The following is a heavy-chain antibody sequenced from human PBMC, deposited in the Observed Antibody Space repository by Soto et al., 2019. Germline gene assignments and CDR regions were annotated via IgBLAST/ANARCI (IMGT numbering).Heavy chain of an antibody. CDR1: GFTFSSYG. CDR3: ARRTAAMRVGVYYYYYMDV. V-gene: IGHV3-33*01. J-gene: IGHJ6*03. CDR2: IWYDGSNK. Sequence: GRSLSLSWAAAGFTFSSYGRRWVRPAPGKGLEWVAVIWYDGSNKYYADSVKGRFTISRDNSKNTLYLQMNSLRAEDTAVYYCARRTAAMRVGVYYYYYMDVWGKGTTVTVSS. D-gene: IGHD2-2*01.